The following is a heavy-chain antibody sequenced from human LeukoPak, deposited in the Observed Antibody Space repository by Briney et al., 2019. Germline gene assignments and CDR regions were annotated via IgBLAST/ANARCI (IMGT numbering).Heavy chain of an antibody. CDR1: GGSFSGYY. J-gene: IGHJ4*02. Sequence: KASETLSLTCAVYGGSFSGYYWSWIRQPPGKGLEWIGEINHSGSTNYNPSLKSRVTTSVDTSKNQFSLKLSSVTAADTAVYYCARDRASSGYLIPTYWGQGTLVTVSS. V-gene: IGHV4-34*01. CDR3: ARDRASSGYLIPTY. CDR2: INHSGST. D-gene: IGHD3-22*01.